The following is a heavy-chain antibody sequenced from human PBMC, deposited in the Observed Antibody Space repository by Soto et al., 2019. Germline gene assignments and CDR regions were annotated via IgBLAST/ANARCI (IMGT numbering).Heavy chain of an antibody. CDR1: GFTVSNLF. CDR3: ARDTFGGAYDFRH. D-gene: IGHD3-3*01. Sequence: VQLVESGGGLVQPGGSLRLSCAASGFTVSNLFMTWIRQAPGMGLEWVSTISSSDTAYYADSVKGRFTIYRDSSKNTLFLQMKSLRVEDTALYYCARDTFGGAYDFRHGGQGTLVTVSP. CDR2: ISSSDTA. J-gene: IGHJ4*02. V-gene: IGHV3-66*01.